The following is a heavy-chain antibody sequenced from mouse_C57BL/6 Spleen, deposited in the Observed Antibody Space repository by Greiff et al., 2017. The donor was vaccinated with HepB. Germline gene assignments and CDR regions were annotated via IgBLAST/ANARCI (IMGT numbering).Heavy chain of an antibody. Sequence: VQLQQSGPELVKPGASVKIPCKASGYTFTDYNMDWVKQSHGKSLEWIGDINPNNGGTIYILKFKCKATWTVEKTSSTAYMERRSLTSEDTAVYYCAQGYYSAAPFAYWGQGTLVPVSA. CDR3: AQGYYSAAPFAY. CDR2: INPNNGGT. D-gene: IGHD1-1*01. V-gene: IGHV1-18*01. J-gene: IGHJ3*01. CDR1: GYTFTDYN.